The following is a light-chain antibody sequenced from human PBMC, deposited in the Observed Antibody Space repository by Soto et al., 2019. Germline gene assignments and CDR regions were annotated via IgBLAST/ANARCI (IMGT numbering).Light chain of an antibody. CDR3: QSYDSSLYV. V-gene: IGLV1-40*01. CDR1: SSNIGAGYD. CDR2: GNS. Sequence: QSSLTQPPSVSGAPGQWVTISNPGSSSNIGAGYDVHWYQQLPGTAPKLLIYGNSNRPSGVPDRFSGSKSGTSASLAITGLQAEDEADYYCQSYDSSLYVFGTGTKVTVL. J-gene: IGLJ1*01.